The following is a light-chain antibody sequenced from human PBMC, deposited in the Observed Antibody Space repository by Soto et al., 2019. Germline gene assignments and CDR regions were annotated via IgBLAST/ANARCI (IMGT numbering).Light chain of an antibody. CDR2: GGS. CDR3: QQYSSSRT. Sequence: DIVLTQSPGTLSLSPGERATLYCRASQSVSSNHLAWYQQKPGQAPRLLIYGGSSRATGIPVRLSGSGSETDFTLTITRMEPEDFAMYYCQQYSSSRTFGQGTKVDI. CDR1: QSVSSNH. J-gene: IGKJ1*01. V-gene: IGKV3-20*01.